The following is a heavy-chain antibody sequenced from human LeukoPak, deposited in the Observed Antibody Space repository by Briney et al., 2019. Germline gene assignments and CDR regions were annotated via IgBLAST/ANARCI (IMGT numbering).Heavy chain of an antibody. CDR1: GGTFSSYA. Sequence: ASVKVSCKASGGTFSSYAISWVRQAPGQGLEWMGRIIPIFGTANYAQKFQGRVTITTDESTSTAYMELSSLRSEDTAVYYCARDKNAYYYDETGAFDIWAKGQWSPSLQ. V-gene: IGHV1-69*05. J-gene: IGHJ3*02. D-gene: IGHD3-22*01. CDR2: IIPIFGTA. CDR3: ARDKNAYYYDETGAFDI.